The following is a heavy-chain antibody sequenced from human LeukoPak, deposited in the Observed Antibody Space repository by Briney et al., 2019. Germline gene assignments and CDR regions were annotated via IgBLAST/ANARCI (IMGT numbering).Heavy chain of an antibody. CDR3: ARTYSGSLYYYYGMDV. D-gene: IGHD1-26*01. V-gene: IGHV1-2*02. CDR2: INPNSGGT. Sequence: ASVKVSFKASGYAFTGYYMHWVRQAPGQGLEWMGWINPNSGGTNYAQKFQGRVTMTRDTSISTAYMELSRLRSDDTAVYYCARTYSGSLYYYYGMDVWGQGTTVTVSS. CDR1: GYAFTGYY. J-gene: IGHJ6*02.